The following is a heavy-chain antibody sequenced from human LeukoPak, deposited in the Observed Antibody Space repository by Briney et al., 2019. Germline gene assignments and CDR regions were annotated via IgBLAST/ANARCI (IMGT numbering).Heavy chain of an antibody. Sequence: PGGSLRLSCVASGFTLKNAWMSWVRQGPGKGLEWVGRIRSKTDGGTTDYAAPVKGRFTISRDDSKNTLYLQMNSLKTEDTAVYYCTTGTEQQWLSLDYWGRGTLVTVSS. CDR2: IRSKTDGGTT. CDR3: TTGTEQQWLSLDY. J-gene: IGHJ4*02. CDR1: GFTLKNAW. D-gene: IGHD6-19*01. V-gene: IGHV3-15*01.